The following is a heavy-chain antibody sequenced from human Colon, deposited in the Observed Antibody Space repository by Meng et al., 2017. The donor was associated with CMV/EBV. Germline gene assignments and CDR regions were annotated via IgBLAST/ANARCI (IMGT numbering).Heavy chain of an antibody. CDR3: AKSLDPVTPRDYFYGMDI. Sequence: GGSLRLSCAASGFTFSSYSMNWVRQAPGKGLEWVSSISSSSSYIYYADSVKGRLTISRDNSKNTLFLEINSLRVEDTAVYYCAKSLDPVTPRDYFYGMDIWGPGTTVTVSS. CDR1: GFTFSSYS. J-gene: IGHJ6*02. D-gene: IGHD2-21*02. V-gene: IGHV3-21*01. CDR2: ISSSSSYI.